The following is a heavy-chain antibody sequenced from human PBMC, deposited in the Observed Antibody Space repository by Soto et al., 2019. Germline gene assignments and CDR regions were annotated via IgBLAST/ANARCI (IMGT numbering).Heavy chain of an antibody. Sequence: QVQLQESGPGLVKPSETLSLTCTVSGGSISSYYWSWIRQPPGKGLEWIGYIYYSGSTNYNPSLKSRVTISVDTSKNQFSLKLSSVTAADTAVYYCARHMTTWGANAYWGQGTLVTVSS. CDR2: IYYSGST. V-gene: IGHV4-59*08. CDR3: ARHMTTWGANAY. J-gene: IGHJ4*02. D-gene: IGHD4-17*01. CDR1: GGSISSYY.